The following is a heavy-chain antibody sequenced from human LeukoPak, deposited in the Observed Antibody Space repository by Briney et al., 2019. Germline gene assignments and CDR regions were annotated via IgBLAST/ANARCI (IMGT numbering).Heavy chain of an antibody. D-gene: IGHD3-22*01. Sequence: PGGALRLSFSASGFPFNIYSMNWGRPAPGEGLEWVSSISSSSSNIYYADSVKGRFTISRDNAKNSLYLQMNSLRAEDTAVYYCARDYDSSGFYDYWGQGTLVTVSS. J-gene: IGHJ4*02. CDR1: GFPFNIYS. V-gene: IGHV3-21*01. CDR2: ISSSSSNI. CDR3: ARDYDSSGFYDY.